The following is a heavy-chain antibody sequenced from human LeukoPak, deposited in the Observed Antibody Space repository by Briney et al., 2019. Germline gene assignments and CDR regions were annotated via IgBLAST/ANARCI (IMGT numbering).Heavy chain of an antibody. J-gene: IGHJ3*02. Sequence: GESLKISCKGSGYSFTSYWIGWVRQMPGKGLEWMGIIYPGDSDNRYSPSFQGQVTISADKSISTAYLQWSSLKASDTAMYYCARHPQMGPAAPEHAFDIWGQGTMVTVSS. CDR1: GYSFTSYW. D-gene: IGHD2-2*01. V-gene: IGHV5-51*01. CDR2: IYPGDSDN. CDR3: ARHPQMGPAAPEHAFDI.